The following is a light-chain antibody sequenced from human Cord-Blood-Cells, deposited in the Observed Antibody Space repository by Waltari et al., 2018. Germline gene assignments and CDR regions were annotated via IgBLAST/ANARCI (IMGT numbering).Light chain of an antibody. CDR1: SSDVGSYNL. V-gene: IGLV2-23*01. J-gene: IGLJ2*01. Sequence: QSALTQHASVSGSPGQSLTISCTGTSSDVGSYNLVSWYQQHPGKAPKLMIYEGSKRPSGVSNRFSGSKSGNTASLTISGLQADDEADYYCCSYAGSSTYVVFGGGTKLTVL. CDR2: EGS. CDR3: CSYAGSSTYVV.